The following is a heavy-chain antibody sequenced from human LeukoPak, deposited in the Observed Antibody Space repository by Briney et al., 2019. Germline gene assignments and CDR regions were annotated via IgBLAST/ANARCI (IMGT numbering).Heavy chain of an antibody. CDR3: ARDHSDYVRVGLDY. D-gene: IGHD5-12*01. CDR1: GFTFSSYW. Sequence: GGSLRLSCAASGFTFSSYWMSWVRQAPGKGLEWVANIKQDGSEKYYVDSVKGRFTISRDNAKNSLYLQMNSLRAEDTAVYFCARDHSDYVRVGLDYWGQGTQVTVSS. J-gene: IGHJ4*02. CDR2: IKQDGSEK. V-gene: IGHV3-7*01.